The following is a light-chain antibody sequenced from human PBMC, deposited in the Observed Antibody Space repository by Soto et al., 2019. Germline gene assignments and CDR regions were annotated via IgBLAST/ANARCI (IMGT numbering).Light chain of an antibody. Sequence: QSALTQPASVSGSPGQSITISCTGTSNDVGGFNYVSWYQQHPGKAPKVNIYEVSNRPSGVSNRFSGSKSGNTASLTISGLQAEDEADYYCNSYTSTSARVFGGGTKLTVL. CDR3: NSYTSTSARV. CDR1: SNDVGGFNY. V-gene: IGLV2-14*01. J-gene: IGLJ3*02. CDR2: EVS.